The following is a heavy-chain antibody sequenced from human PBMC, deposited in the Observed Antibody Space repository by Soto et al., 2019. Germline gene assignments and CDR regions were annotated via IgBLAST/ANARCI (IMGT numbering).Heavy chain of an antibody. Sequence: EVQLVESGGGLVQPGGSLRLSCAASGFTFSSDSMNWVRQAPGKGLEWVSYISSSSSTIYYADSVKGRFTISRDNAKNSLYLQMNSLRAEDTAVYYCARDHGVVTSDWGQGTLVTVSS. V-gene: IGHV3-48*01. CDR1: GFTFSSDS. CDR2: ISSSSSTI. CDR3: ARDHGVVTSD. D-gene: IGHD2-21*02. J-gene: IGHJ4*02.